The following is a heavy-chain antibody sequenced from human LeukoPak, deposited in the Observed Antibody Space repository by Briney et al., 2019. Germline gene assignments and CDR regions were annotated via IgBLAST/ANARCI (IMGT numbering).Heavy chain of an antibody. CDR3: ASPMNYYGSGSYYNPLGFDY. D-gene: IGHD3-10*01. J-gene: IGHJ4*02. Sequence: ASVKVSCKASGYTFTSYGISWVRQAPGQGLEWMGWISAYNGNTNYAQKLQGRVTMTTDTSTSTAYMKLRSLRSDDTAVYYCASPMNYYGSGSYYNPLGFDYWGQGTLVTVSS. CDR2: ISAYNGNT. CDR1: GYTFTSYG. V-gene: IGHV1-18*04.